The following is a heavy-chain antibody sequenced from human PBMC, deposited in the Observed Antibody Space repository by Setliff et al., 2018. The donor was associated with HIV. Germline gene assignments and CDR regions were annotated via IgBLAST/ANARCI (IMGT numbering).Heavy chain of an antibody. V-gene: IGHV3-48*01. CDR3: ARDNHYYYYMDV. J-gene: IGHJ6*03. Sequence: GGSLRLSCAASGFTFSSYSMNWVRQAPGKGLEWVSYISGDSRIINYADSVKGRFTISRDNAKNTLYLQMNSLRAEDTAVYSCARDNHYYYYMDVWGKGTTVTVSS. CDR2: ISGDSRII. CDR1: GFTFSSYS.